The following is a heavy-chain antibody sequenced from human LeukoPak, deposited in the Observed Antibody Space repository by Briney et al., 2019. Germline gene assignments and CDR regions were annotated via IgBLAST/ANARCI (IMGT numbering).Heavy chain of an antibody. D-gene: IGHD3-22*01. V-gene: IGHV1-18*01. CDR1: GYTFTSYG. Sequence: ASVKVSCKASGYTFTSYGISWVRQAPGQGLEWMGWISAYNGNTNYAQELQGRVTMTTDTSTSTAYMELRSLRSDDTAVYYCAREYYDSSGYYSPCFDYWGQGTLVTVSS. J-gene: IGHJ4*02. CDR2: ISAYNGNT. CDR3: AREYYDSSGYYSPCFDY.